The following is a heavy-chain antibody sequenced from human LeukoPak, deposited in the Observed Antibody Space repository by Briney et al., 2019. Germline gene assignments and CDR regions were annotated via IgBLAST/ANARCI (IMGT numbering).Heavy chain of an antibody. CDR3: AALHTGTFVDY. D-gene: IGHD4-17*01. V-gene: IGHV3-30*02. Sequence: GGSLRPSCAASGFSFSGHGMHWVRQVPGKGLEWVAFIRYDGITKFYIDSVKGRFAISRDNSKNTLSLQMNSLRTEDTAVYYCAALHTGTFVDYWGQGTLVTVSS. CDR2: IRYDGITK. J-gene: IGHJ4*02. CDR1: GFSFSGHG.